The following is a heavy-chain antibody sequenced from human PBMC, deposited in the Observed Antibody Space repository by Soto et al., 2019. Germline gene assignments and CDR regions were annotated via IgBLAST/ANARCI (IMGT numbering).Heavy chain of an antibody. D-gene: IGHD3-10*01. J-gene: IGHJ6*02. CDR1: GFTFSNAW. V-gene: IGHV3-15*07. CDR3: TTGRNTRNYYGSGRRYYYYYGMDV. Sequence: PGGSLRLSCAASGFTFSNAWMNWVRQAPGKGLEWVGRIKSKTDGGTTDYAAPVKGRFTISRDDSKNTLYLQMNSLKTEDTAVYYCTTGRNTRNYYGSGRRYYYYYGMDVWGQGTTVTVSS. CDR2: IKSKTDGGTT.